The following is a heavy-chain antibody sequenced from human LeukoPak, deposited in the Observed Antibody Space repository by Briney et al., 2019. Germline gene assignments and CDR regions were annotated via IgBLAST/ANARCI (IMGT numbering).Heavy chain of an antibody. J-gene: IGHJ3*02. CDR1: GFTFSTYD. D-gene: IGHD2-21*01. V-gene: IGHV3-13*04. CDR3: ARLVVGEAHDGFDI. Sequence: GGPLRLSCAASGFTFSTYDMHWVRQPTGKGLEWVSTIGTAGDTYYPGSVKDRFTISRDNAKNSLYLQMNSLRAGDTAVYYCARLVVGEAHDGFDIWGQGTVVTVSS. CDR2: IGTAGDT.